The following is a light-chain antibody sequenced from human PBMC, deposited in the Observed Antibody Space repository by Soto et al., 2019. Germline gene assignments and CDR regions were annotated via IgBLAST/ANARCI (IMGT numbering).Light chain of an antibody. CDR3: SSYTSSSTVV. Sequence: QSALTKPASVSGSPGQSITISCTGTSSDVGGYNYVSWYQQHPGKAPKLMIYDVSNRPSGVSNRFSGSKSGNTASLTISGLQVEDEAEYYCSSYTSSSTVVFGGGTKLTVL. CDR1: SSDVGGYNY. V-gene: IGLV2-14*01. J-gene: IGLJ2*01. CDR2: DVS.